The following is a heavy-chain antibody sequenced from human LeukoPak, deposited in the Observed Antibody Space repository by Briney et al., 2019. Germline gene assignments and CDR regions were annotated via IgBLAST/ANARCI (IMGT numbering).Heavy chain of an antibody. CDR2: INQEGSEK. Sequence: GGSLRLSCAASGFTFRRYWMSWVRQAPGKGLEWVANINQEGSEKYFVDSVKGRFTISRDNAQNSLHLQMNTLTAEDTAVYYCARERDGRFFDYWGQGTLVTVSS. V-gene: IGHV3-7*01. CDR1: GFTFRRYW. D-gene: IGHD5-24*01. J-gene: IGHJ4*02. CDR3: ARERDGRFFDY.